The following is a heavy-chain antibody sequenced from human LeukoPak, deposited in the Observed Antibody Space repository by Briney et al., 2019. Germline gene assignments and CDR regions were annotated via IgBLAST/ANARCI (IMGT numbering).Heavy chain of an antibody. D-gene: IGHD6-19*01. CDR3: AKSASGSSGWPYYFDY. CDR2: ISYDGSNK. Sequence: GGSLRLSCAASGFTFSSYGMHWVRQAPGKGLEWVAVISYDGSNKYYADSVKGRFTISRDNSKNTLCLQMNSLRAEDTAVYYCAKSASGSSGWPYYFDYWGQGTLVTVSS. J-gene: IGHJ4*02. CDR1: GFTFSSYG. V-gene: IGHV3-30*18.